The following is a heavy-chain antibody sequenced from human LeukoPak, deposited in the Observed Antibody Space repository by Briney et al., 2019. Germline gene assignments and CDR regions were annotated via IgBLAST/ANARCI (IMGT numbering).Heavy chain of an antibody. CDR1: GFTFSSSS. V-gene: IGHV3-21*01. CDR2: ISNTGGYI. J-gene: IGHJ4*02. D-gene: IGHD2-2*01. Sequence: GGSLRLSCAASGFTFSSSSMNWVRQAPGKGLEWVSSISNTGGYIHYADSVKGRFTISRDNAKNSLYLQMNSLRAEDTAVYYCARGERVPAAFFDYWGQGTLVTVSS. CDR3: ARGERVPAAFFDY.